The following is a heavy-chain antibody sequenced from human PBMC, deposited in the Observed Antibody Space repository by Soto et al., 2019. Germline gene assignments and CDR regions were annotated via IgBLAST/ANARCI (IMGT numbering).Heavy chain of an antibody. D-gene: IGHD6-19*01. Sequence: GESLKISCKGSGYSFTSYWIGWVRQMPGKGLEWMGTIYPGDSDTRYSPSFQGQVTISANKSISTAYLQWSSLKASDTAMFYCARLRSHSSGRPSYFDYWGQGTLVTVSS. J-gene: IGHJ4*02. V-gene: IGHV5-51*01. CDR2: IYPGDSDT. CDR1: GYSFTSYW. CDR3: ARLRSHSSGRPSYFDY.